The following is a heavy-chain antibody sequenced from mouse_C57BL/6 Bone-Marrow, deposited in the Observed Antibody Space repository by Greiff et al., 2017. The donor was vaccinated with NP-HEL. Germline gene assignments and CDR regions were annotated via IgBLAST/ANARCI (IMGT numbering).Heavy chain of an antibody. D-gene: IGHD1-1*02. CDR3: ARRTLYMVYFDY. CDR1: GYAFSSSW. J-gene: IGHJ2*01. CDR2: IYPGDGDT. V-gene: IGHV1-82*01. Sequence: QVQLKQSGPELVKPGASVKISCKASGYAFSSSWMNWVKQRPGKGLEWIGRIYPGDGDTNYNGKFKGKATLTADKSSSTAYMQLSSLTSEDSAVYYCARRTLYMVYFDYWGQGTTLTVSS.